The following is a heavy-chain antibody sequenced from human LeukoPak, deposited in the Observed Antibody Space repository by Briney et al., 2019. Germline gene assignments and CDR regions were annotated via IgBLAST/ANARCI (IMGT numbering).Heavy chain of an antibody. CDR3: ARDYYDFWIFANNYYYGMDV. J-gene: IGHJ6*02. Sequence: GASVNVSCKASGYTFTSYGISWVRQAPGQGLEWMGWISAYNGNTNYAQKLQGRVTMTTDTSTSTAYMELRSLRPDDTAVYYCARDYYDFWIFANNYYYGMDVWGQGTTVTVSS. V-gene: IGHV1-18*01. CDR1: GYTFTSYG. CDR2: ISAYNGNT. D-gene: IGHD3-3*01.